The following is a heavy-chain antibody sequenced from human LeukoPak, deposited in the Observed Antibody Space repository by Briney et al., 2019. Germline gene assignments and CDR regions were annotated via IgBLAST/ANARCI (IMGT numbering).Heavy chain of an antibody. D-gene: IGHD3-16*01. CDR3: AKRGGGPRIPNTYYFAY. V-gene: IGHV3-23*01. CDR1: GFTFSTYA. Sequence: PGRSLRLSCAASGFTFSTYAMSWVRQAPGKGLEWVSIISSSTTFYADSAHGRFTIPKDNSKTTLSLQMDSVLAEDPALYYCAKRGGGPRIPNTYYFAYWGHGTLVTVSS. J-gene: IGHJ4*01. CDR2: ISSSTT.